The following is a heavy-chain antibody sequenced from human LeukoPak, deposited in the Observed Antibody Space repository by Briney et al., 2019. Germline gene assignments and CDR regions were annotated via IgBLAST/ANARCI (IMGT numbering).Heavy chain of an antibody. D-gene: IGHD4-17*01. CDR1: DDSFSSHY. CDR2: ISYIGST. Sequence: SETLSLTCAVSDDSFSSHYWTWIRQPPRKGLEWIGYISYIGSTNYNPSLKSRVTISIDTSRNQFSLRLSSVTAADTAVYYCARDLVAVTKGFDIWGQGTMVSVSS. J-gene: IGHJ3*02. CDR3: ARDLVAVTKGFDI. V-gene: IGHV4-59*11.